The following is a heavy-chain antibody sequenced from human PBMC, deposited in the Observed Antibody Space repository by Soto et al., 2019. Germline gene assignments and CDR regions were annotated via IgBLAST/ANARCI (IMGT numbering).Heavy chain of an antibody. J-gene: IGHJ4*02. CDR1: GGTFSSYA. CDR2: IIPIFGTA. V-gene: IGHV1-69*13. Sequence: SVKFSCKASGGTFSSYAISWVRQAPGQGLEWMGGIIPIFGTANYAQKFQGRVTITADESTSTAYMELSSLRSEDTAVYYCGRGDGYNYEGVPDYWGQGTLVTVSS. D-gene: IGHD5-12*01. CDR3: GRGDGYNYEGVPDY.